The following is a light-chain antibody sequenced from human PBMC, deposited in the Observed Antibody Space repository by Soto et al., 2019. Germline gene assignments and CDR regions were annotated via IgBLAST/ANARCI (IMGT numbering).Light chain of an antibody. CDR3: QQLFMYPPT. V-gene: IGKV1-9*01. CDR1: QGIINY. CDR2: GAS. Sequence: IQLTQSQSSLSASVGDSVTITCRASQGIINYLAWYQQKPGKAPKLLIYGASNLQSGVPSRFGGRGSGPDFTLTVSSLQPEDFSTYYCQQLFMYPPTFGPGTKVDIK. J-gene: IGKJ3*01.